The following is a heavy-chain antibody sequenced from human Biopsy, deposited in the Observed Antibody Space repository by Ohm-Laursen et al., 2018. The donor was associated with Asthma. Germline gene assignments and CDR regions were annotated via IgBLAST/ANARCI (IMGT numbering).Heavy chain of an antibody. Sequence: ASVTVSCKAPGGTFSNFAISWVRQAPGQGLEWLGGIMTVFGTTNYAQKFQGRVTITADESTSTAYMEVTSLRSEDTAIYYCARCQVGYSSGWSLLLKKIYYSGMDVWGQGTAVTASS. CDR2: IMTVFGTT. D-gene: IGHD6-19*01. V-gene: IGHV1-69*13. J-gene: IGHJ6*02. CDR1: GGTFSNFA. CDR3: ARCQVGYSSGWSLLLKKIYYSGMDV.